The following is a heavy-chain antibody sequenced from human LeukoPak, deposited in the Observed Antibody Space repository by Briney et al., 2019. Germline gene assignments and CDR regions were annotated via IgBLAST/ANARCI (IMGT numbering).Heavy chain of an antibody. CDR1: GGSFSGYY. J-gene: IGHJ6*02. V-gene: IGHV4-34*01. CDR3: RVTIFGPWGMDV. D-gene: IGHD3-3*01. Sequence: SETLSLTCAVYGGSFSGYYWSWIRQPPGKGLEWIGEINHSGSTNYNPSLKSRVTISVDTSKNQFSLKLSPVTAADTAVYYCRVTIFGPWGMDVWGQGTTVTVSS. CDR2: INHSGST.